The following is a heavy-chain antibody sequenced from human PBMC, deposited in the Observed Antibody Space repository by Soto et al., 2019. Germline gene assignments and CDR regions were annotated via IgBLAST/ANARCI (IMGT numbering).Heavy chain of an antibody. J-gene: IGHJ6*02. CDR3: AKAIRRGSIVVPAAISPDV. Sequence: GGSLRLSCAASGFTFSSYAMSWVRQAPGKGLEWVSAISGSGGSTYYADSVKGRFTISRDNSKNTLYLQMNSLRAEDTAVYYCAKAIRRGSIVVPAAISPDVWGQGTTVTVSS. CDR2: ISGSGGST. V-gene: IGHV3-23*01. D-gene: IGHD2-2*01. CDR1: GFTFSSYA.